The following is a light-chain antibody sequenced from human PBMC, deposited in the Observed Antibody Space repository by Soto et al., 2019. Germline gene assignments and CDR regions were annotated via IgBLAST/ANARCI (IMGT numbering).Light chain of an antibody. V-gene: IGKV2-30*02. CDR3: VQGTHWPPYT. J-gene: IGKJ2*01. CDR1: QSLVHSDGNTY. Sequence: DVVMTPSPFSLSVTLGQPASISCRSSQSLVHSDGNTYLNWFQQRPGQSPRRLLYKVFNRDSGVPDRFSGSGSGTDFTLKISRVEAEDVGVYYCVQGTHWPPYTFGQGTKLEIK. CDR2: KVF.